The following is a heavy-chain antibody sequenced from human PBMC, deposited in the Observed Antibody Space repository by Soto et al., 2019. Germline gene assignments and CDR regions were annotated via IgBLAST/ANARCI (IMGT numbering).Heavy chain of an antibody. J-gene: IGHJ4*02. V-gene: IGHV5-51*01. Sequence: PVESVKISCQASGYSFPDFWIAWVLQVPGKGLEALPLIYPGDSDTKYNPSFQGQVTISVDKSINTAYLQLSSLKASDTANYYCARQTPHRRGGIRSLSWSGDLAYWGQGSLVTVSS. D-gene: IGHD3-3*01. CDR3: ARQTPHRRGGIRSLSWSGDLAY. CDR1: GYSFPDFW. CDR2: IYPGDSDT.